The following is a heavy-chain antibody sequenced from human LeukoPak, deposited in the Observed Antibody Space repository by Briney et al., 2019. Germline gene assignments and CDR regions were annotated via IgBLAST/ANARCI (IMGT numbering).Heavy chain of an antibody. V-gene: IGHV1-8*03. Sequence: GASVKISSKASGYTLTRSDINTVRDATGQGLEWMGWMNPHSGNTGYAQKFQGRGTITTNTSISTADMELNSLRTADPAVYYCARRSGSYVYRGQVALVTVSS. CDR3: ARRSGSYVY. D-gene: IGHD1-26*01. CDR2: MNPHSGNT. CDR1: GYTLTRSD. J-gene: IGHJ4*02.